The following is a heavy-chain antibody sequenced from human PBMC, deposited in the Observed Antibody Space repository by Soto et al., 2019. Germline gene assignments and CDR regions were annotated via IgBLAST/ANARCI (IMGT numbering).Heavy chain of an antibody. J-gene: IGHJ4*02. V-gene: IGHV2-5*01. Sequence: QITLKESGPTLVKPTQTLTLTCTFSGFSLSTSGLGVGWIRQPPGKALEWLALIYWNDDERYSPSLKSRLTITKDTSKNQVGITMPNMYPVDTATYYWAHSEGISGYERKPFDYWGQGTLVTVSS. CDR1: GFSLSTSGLG. CDR2: IYWNDDE. CDR3: AHSEGISGYERKPFDY. D-gene: IGHD5-12*01.